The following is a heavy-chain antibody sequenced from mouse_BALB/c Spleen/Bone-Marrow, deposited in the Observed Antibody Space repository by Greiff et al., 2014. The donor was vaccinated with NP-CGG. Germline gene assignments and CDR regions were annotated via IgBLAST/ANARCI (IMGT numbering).Heavy chain of an antibody. J-gene: IGHJ4*01. CDR1: GFNIKDYY. CDR2: IDPENGDT. V-gene: IGHV14-4*02. Sequence: EVQLQQSGAELVRSGASVKLSCTASGFNIKDYYMHWVKQRPEQGLEWIGWIDPENGDTEYAPKFQGKATMTADTSSNTGYLQLSSLTSEDTAVYYCNGNYYAMDYWGQGTSVTVSS. D-gene: IGHD2-1*01. CDR3: NGNYYAMDY.